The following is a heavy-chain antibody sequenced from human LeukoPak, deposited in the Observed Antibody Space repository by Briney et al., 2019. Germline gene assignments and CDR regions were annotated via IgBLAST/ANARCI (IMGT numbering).Heavy chain of an antibody. CDR1: GFAPSNDW. CDR2: ISTDGSMT. D-gene: IGHD6-19*01. V-gene: IGHV3-74*01. CDR3: ASFGQQWLESY. Sequence: PGGSLRLSCASSGFAPSNDWMHWVRQAPGKGLEWVSRISTDGSMTGYTDSVKGRFTIYGDNAKRILYLEMNNLGVEATAVYYCASFGQQWLESYWGQGTLVTVSS. J-gene: IGHJ4*02.